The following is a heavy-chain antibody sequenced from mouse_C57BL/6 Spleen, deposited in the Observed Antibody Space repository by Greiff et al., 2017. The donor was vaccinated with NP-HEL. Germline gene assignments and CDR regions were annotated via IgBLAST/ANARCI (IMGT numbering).Heavy chain of an antibody. D-gene: IGHD2-4*01. CDR3: AIPYDYVFDY. Sequence: VQLQQPGAELVKPGASVKLSCKASGYTFTSYWMQWVKQRPGQGLEWIGEIDPSDSYTNYNQKFKGKATLTVDTSSSTAYMQLSSLTSEDSAVYYCAIPYDYVFDYWGQGTTLTVSS. CDR1: GYTFTSYW. V-gene: IGHV1-50*01. CDR2: IDPSDSYT. J-gene: IGHJ2*01.